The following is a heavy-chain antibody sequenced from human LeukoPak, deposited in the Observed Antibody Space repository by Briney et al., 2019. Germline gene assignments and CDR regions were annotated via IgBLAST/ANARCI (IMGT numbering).Heavy chain of an antibody. J-gene: IGHJ4*02. CDR3: ARDTVLLNY. Sequence: SETLSLTCAVYGGSFSGYYWSWIRQPPGKGLEWIGEINHSGSTNYNPSLKSRVTISVDTSKNQFSLKLSSVTAADTAVYYCARDTVLLNYWGQGTLVTVSS. CDR1: GGSFSGYY. CDR2: INHSGST. D-gene: IGHD2-15*01. V-gene: IGHV4-34*01.